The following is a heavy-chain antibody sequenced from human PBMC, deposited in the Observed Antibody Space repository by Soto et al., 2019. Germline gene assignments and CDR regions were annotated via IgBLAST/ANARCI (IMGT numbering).Heavy chain of an antibody. D-gene: IGHD3-22*01. Sequence: QVQLVESGGGVVQPGRSLRLSCAASGFTFNSYAMHWVRQAPGKGLEWVAVISYDGSNKYYADSVKGRVTISRDNSKNTLYLQRNSLRGDDTAVYYCARARSSGYWTYGMDVWGQGTTVTVSS. V-gene: IGHV3-30-3*01. CDR2: ISYDGSNK. CDR1: GFTFNSYA. J-gene: IGHJ6*02. CDR3: ARARSSGYWTYGMDV.